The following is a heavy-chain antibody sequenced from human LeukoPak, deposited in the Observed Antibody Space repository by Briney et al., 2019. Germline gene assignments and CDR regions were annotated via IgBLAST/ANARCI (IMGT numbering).Heavy chain of an antibody. V-gene: IGHV3-33*01. CDR3: ARDLPPNRPLRYFDWLLIGPFDY. CDR1: GFTFSSYG. D-gene: IGHD3-9*01. J-gene: IGHJ4*02. Sequence: GGSLRLSCAASGFTFSSYGMHWVRQAPGKGLEWVAVIWYDGSNKYYADSVKGRFTISRDNSKNTLYLQINSLRAEDTAVYYCARDLPPNRPLRYFDWLLIGPFDYWGQGTLVTVSS. CDR2: IWYDGSNK.